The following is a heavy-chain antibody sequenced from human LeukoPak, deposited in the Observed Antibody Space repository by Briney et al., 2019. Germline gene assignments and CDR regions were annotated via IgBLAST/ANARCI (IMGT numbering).Heavy chain of an antibody. CDR1: GFTFSSYG. Sequence: GGSLRLSCAASGFTFSSYGMHWVRQAPGKGLEWVAVISYDGSNKYYAASVKGRFTISRDNSKNTLYLQMNSLRAEDTAVYYCAKATTVVNLRYYYYGMDVWGQGTTVTVSS. D-gene: IGHD4-23*01. V-gene: IGHV3-30*18. CDR2: ISYDGSNK. CDR3: AKATTVVNLRYYYYGMDV. J-gene: IGHJ6*02.